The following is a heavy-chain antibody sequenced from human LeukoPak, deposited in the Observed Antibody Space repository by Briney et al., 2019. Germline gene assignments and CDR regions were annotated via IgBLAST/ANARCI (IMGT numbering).Heavy chain of an antibody. V-gene: IGHV4-59*01. J-gene: IGHJ4*02. D-gene: IGHD1-26*01. Sequence: SETLSVTCSFSGDSISTYYWSWIRQSPGKGLEWIGHIYSSGNTDYNSSLKSRVTISVDTSKSQFSLRLSSVTAKDTAVYYCARLRWQLVGPYFDYWGQGILVTVSS. CDR1: GDSISTYY. CDR2: IYSSGNT. CDR3: ARLRWQLVGPYFDY.